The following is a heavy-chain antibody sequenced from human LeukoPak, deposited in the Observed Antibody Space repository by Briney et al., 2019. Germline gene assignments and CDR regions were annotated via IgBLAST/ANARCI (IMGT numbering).Heavy chain of an antibody. V-gene: IGHV4-34*01. CDR1: GGSFSGYY. CDR3: AGRGYSGYDSGY. J-gene: IGHJ4*02. Sequence: SETLSLTCAVYGGSFSGYYWSWIRQPPGKGLEWIGEINHSGSTNYNPSLKSRVTISVDTSKNQFSLKLSSVTAADTAVYYCAGRGYSGYDSGYWGQGTLVTVSS. CDR2: INHSGST. D-gene: IGHD5-12*01.